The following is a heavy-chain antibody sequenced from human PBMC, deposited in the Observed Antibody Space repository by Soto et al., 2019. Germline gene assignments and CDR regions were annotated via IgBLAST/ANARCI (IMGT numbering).Heavy chain of an antibody. CDR1: GFTFSSYG. Sequence: QVQLVESGGGVVQPGRSLRLSCAASGFTFSSYGMHWVRQAPGKGLEWVAVISYDGSNKYYADSVKGRFTISRDNSKNTLYLQMNSLRAEDKAVYYCAKSWGPGYSGYGHDAFDIWGQGTMVTVSS. D-gene: IGHD5-12*01. J-gene: IGHJ3*02. V-gene: IGHV3-30*18. CDR3: AKSWGPGYSGYGHDAFDI. CDR2: ISYDGSNK.